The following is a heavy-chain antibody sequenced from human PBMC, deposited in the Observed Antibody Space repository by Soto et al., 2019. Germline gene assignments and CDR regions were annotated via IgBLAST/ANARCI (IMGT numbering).Heavy chain of an antibody. D-gene: IGHD4-17*01. V-gene: IGHV3-23*01. Sequence: QLLESGGGFVQPGGSLRLSCAASEFTFRSYAMSWVRQAPGKGLEWVSGISGSGGNTYYADSVKGRFTISRDNSKNTLYLQMNSLRAEDTAVYYCARDLHDYGDYFLDYWGQGTLVTVSS. J-gene: IGHJ4*02. CDR3: ARDLHDYGDYFLDY. CDR2: ISGSGGNT. CDR1: EFTFRSYA.